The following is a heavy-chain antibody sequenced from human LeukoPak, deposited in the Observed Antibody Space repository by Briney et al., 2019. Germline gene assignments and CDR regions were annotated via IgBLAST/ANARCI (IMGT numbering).Heavy chain of an antibody. CDR3: AKDSMRSGWSTAFDY. V-gene: IGHV3-66*01. CDR1: GFTVSSNY. Sequence: PGGSLRLSCAASGFTVSSNYMSWVRQAPGKGLEWVSVIYSGGSTYYADSVKGRFTISRDNSKNTLYLQMNSLRAEDTAVYYCAKDSMRSGWSTAFDYWGQGTLVTVSS. J-gene: IGHJ4*02. D-gene: IGHD6-19*01. CDR2: IYSGGST.